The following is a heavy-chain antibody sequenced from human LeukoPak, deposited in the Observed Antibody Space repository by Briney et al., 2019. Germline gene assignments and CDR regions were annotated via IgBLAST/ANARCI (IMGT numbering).Heavy chain of an antibody. D-gene: IGHD4-17*01. Sequence: GVPLTLPCAASGFIFSSYGIHWVPHAPGKGLEWLAVIWYDGSNRYYADSLKGRLTISRDNSKNTLYLQMNSLRAEDTAVYYCARDYDGDYGLDYWGQGTLVTVSS. V-gene: IGHV3-33*08. CDR2: IWYDGSNR. CDR3: ARDYDGDYGLDY. J-gene: IGHJ4*02. CDR1: GFIFSSYG.